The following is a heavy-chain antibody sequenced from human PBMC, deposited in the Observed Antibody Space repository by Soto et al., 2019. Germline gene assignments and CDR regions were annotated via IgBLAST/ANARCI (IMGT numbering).Heavy chain of an antibody. Sequence: GGSLRLSCAASGFTFSNYAMSWVRQAPGKGLEWVSAISGSGGYTYYADSVKGRFTISRDNSKNTLYLQMNSLRAEDTAVYYCAKDSYGSGSYYNGYFDYWGQGT. CDR2: ISGSGGYT. CDR3: AKDSYGSGSYYNGYFDY. V-gene: IGHV3-23*01. J-gene: IGHJ4*02. CDR1: GFTFSNYA. D-gene: IGHD3-10*01.